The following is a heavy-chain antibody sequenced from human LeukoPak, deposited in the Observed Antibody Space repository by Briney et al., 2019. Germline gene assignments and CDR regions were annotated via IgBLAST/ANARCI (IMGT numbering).Heavy chain of an antibody. Sequence: SQTLSLTCTVSGGSISSGGYYWSWIRQHLGKGLEWIGYIYYSGSTYYNPSLKSRVTISVDTSKNQFSLKLSSVTAADTAVYYCARWCGSYYAFDYWGQGTLVTVSS. D-gene: IGHD1-26*01. CDR2: IYYSGST. J-gene: IGHJ4*02. CDR3: ARWCGSYYAFDY. CDR1: GGSISSGGYY. V-gene: IGHV4-31*03.